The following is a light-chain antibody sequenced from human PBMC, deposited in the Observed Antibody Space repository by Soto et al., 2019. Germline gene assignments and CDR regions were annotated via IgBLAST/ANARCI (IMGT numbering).Light chain of an antibody. CDR2: AAS. V-gene: IGKV1-6*01. Sequence: IQLTQSPSSLSASVGDRGTITCRASQDIRSALGWYQQKPGKVPKLLIYAASTLQSGVPPRFSGSRSGTDFTLTISSLQPEDFATYYCLLDFSYFWAFGQGTKVDIK. CDR3: LLDFSYFWA. CDR1: QDIRSA. J-gene: IGKJ1*01.